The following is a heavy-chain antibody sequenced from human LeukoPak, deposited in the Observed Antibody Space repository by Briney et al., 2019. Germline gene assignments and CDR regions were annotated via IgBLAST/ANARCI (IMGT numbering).Heavy chain of an antibody. CDR3: ARSIYSSGWYANWFDP. V-gene: IGHV5-51*01. J-gene: IGHJ5*02. CDR1: GYIFTSYW. D-gene: IGHD6-19*01. Sequence: GESLKISCKGSGYIFTSYWIGWVRQMPGKGLEWVGIIYPGGSDTRYSPSFQGQVTISADKSISTAYLQWSSLKASDTAMYYCARSIYSSGWYANWFDPWGQGTLVTVSS. CDR2: IYPGGSDT.